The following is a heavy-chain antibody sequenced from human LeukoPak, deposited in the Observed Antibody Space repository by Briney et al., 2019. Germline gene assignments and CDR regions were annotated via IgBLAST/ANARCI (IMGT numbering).Heavy chain of an antibody. D-gene: IGHD2-21*01. Sequence: GGSLRLSCAASGFTVSSIYMSWVRQAPGKGLEWVSVIYSGGSTYYADSVKGRLTISRDNSKNTLYLQMNSLRAEDTAVYYCARDLGQLFDYWGQGTLVTVSS. J-gene: IGHJ4*02. CDR2: IYSGGST. V-gene: IGHV3-66*02. CDR1: GFTVSSIY. CDR3: ARDLGQLFDY.